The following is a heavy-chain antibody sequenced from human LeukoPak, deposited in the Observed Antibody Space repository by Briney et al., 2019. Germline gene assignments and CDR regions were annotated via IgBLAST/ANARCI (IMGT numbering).Heavy chain of an antibody. J-gene: IGHJ4*02. Sequence: GGSLRLSCAASAFTFNTNPMAWVRQAPGKGLEWVSLISDSGGRTYYADSVKGRFTISRDNSKNTLFLQMSSLRVGDTAIYYCAKERQTTTAFDSWGQGTLVTVSS. D-gene: IGHD4-17*01. CDR1: AFTFNTNP. CDR3: AKERQTTTAFDS. V-gene: IGHV3-23*01. CDR2: ISDSGGRT.